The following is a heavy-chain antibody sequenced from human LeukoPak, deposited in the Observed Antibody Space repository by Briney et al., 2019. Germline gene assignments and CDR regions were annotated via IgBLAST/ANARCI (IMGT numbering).Heavy chain of an antibody. CDR2: ISYDGSNK. J-gene: IGHJ4*02. CDR1: GFTFSSYA. Sequence: GGSLRLSCAASGFTFSSYAMHWVRQAPGKGLEWVAVISYDGSNKYYADSVKGRFTISRDNSKNTLYLQMNSLRAEDTAVYYCARAEGFLEWLSIDYWGQGTQVTVSS. CDR3: ARAEGFLEWLSIDY. V-gene: IGHV3-30-3*01. D-gene: IGHD3-3*01.